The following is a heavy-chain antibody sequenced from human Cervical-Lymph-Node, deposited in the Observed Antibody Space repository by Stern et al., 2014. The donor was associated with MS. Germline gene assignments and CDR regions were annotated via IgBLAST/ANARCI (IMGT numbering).Heavy chain of an antibody. V-gene: IGHV3-11*01. CDR1: GFTFTDYF. CDR3: ASLSYSSLGY. J-gene: IGHJ4*02. Sequence: QLVQSGGGLVKPGGSLRLSCTASGFTFTDYFMSWIRQAPGKGLEWVSYIGNSGNVIYYADSVKGRFPISRDNARSSLYRQINSRRAEDTAVYYCASLSYSSLGYWGQGTLVTVSS. D-gene: IGHD1-26*01. CDR2: IGNSGNVI.